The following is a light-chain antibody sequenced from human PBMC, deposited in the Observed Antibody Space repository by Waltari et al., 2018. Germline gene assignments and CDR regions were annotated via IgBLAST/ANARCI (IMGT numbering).Light chain of an antibody. CDR1: KGIRKN. CDR2: DAS. CDR3: QQYANLPRT. V-gene: IGKV1-33*01. J-gene: IGKJ4*01. Sequence: QISRSPSSRSAPAAYRVTCTRQGSKGIRKNLQWSQQKPGKAPQALIFDASNSQAAVPSRFSGSGSGTDFAFTISSLQPEDIGTYFCQQYANLPRTFGGGTRVEIK.